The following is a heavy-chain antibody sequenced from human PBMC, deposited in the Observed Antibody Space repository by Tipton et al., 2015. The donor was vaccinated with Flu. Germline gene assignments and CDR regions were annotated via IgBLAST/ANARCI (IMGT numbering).Heavy chain of an antibody. J-gene: IGHJ6*02. CDR1: GFDFSVYG. CDR3: ARDEGVGTYYQGMDV. CDR2: IWYDGSNK. D-gene: IGHD2-15*01. Sequence: SLRLSCQASGFDFSVYGMHWVRQAPGKGLEWVAVIWYDGSNKHYADSVKGRFTISRDNSMKTVYLQMSSLRVDDTGVYYCARDEGVGTYYQGMDVWGRGTTVTVSS. V-gene: IGHV3-33*01.